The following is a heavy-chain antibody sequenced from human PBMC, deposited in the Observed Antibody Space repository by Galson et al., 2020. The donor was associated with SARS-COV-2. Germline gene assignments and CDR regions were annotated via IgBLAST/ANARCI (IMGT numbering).Heavy chain of an antibody. Sequence: SLKISCAASGFTFDDYAMHWVRQAPGKGLEWVSGISWNNGSIGYADSVKGRFTISRDNAKNSLYLQMNSLRAEDTALYYCAKERSIAARYYYYGMDVWGQGTTVTVSS. CDR3: AKERSIAARYYYYGMDV. V-gene: IGHV3-9*01. J-gene: IGHJ6*02. CDR2: ISWNNGSI. CDR1: GFTFDDYA. D-gene: IGHD6-6*01.